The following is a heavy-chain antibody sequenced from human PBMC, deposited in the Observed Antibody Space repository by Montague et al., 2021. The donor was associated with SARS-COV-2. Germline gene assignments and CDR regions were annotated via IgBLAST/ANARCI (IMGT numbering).Heavy chain of an antibody. CDR2: IDWDDDK. V-gene: IGHV2-70*11. D-gene: IGHD5-24*01. CDR1: GFSLSTSGMC. CDR3: ARASLAWLDY. Sequence: PALETPTPTLTLTCTFSGFSLSTSGMCVSWIRQPPGKALEWPARIDWDDDKYYSTSLKTRLTISKDTSKNQVVLTMTNMDPVDTATYYCARASLAWLDYWGQGTLVTVSS. J-gene: IGHJ4*02.